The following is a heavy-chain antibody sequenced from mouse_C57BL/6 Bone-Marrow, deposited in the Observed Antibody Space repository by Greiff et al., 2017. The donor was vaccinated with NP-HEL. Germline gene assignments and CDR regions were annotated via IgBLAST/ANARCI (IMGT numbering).Heavy chain of an antibody. CDR3: AERGYYAMDY. Sequence: VQLQQPGAELVKPGASVKLSCKASGYTFTSYWMHWVKQRPGQGLEWIGMIHPNSGSTNYNEKFKSKAPLTVDKSASTAYMQLSSLTSEDSAVYYCAERGYYAMDYWGQGTSVTVSS. V-gene: IGHV1-64*01. CDR1: GYTFTSYW. CDR2: IHPNSGST. J-gene: IGHJ4*01.